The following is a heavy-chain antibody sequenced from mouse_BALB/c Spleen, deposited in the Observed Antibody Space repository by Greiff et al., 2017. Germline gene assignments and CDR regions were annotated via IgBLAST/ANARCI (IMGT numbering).Heavy chain of an antibody. CDR2: INPSSGYT. V-gene: IGHV1-4*02. J-gene: IGHJ4*01. Sequence: QVQLKQSAAELARPGASVKMSCKASGYTFTSYTMHWVKQRPGQGLEWIGYINPSSGYTEYNQKFKDKTTLTADKSSSTAYMQLSSLTSEDSAVYYCAWDYYGSMDYWGQGTSVTVSS. CDR1: GYTFTSYT. CDR3: AWDYYGSMDY. D-gene: IGHD1-1*01.